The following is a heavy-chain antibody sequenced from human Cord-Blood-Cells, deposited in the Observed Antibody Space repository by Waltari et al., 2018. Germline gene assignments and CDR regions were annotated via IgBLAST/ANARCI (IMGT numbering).Heavy chain of an antibody. D-gene: IGHD1-1*01. CDR2: IIPIFGTA. Sequence: QVQLVPSGAEVKKPGSSVKVSSKASGGTFTSYAISWVRQAPGQGLEWMGGIIPIFGTANYAQKFQGRVTITADESTSTAYMELSSLRSEDTAVYYCARGRKGNDAFDIWGQGTMVTVSS. CDR1: GGTFTSYA. CDR3: ARGRKGNDAFDI. J-gene: IGHJ3*02. V-gene: IGHV1-69*01.